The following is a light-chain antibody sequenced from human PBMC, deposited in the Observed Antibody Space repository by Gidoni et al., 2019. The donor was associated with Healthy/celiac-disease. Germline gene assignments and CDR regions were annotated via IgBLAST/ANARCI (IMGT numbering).Light chain of an antibody. V-gene: IGKV3-11*01. J-gene: IGKJ1*01. CDR3: QQRSNWPLT. CDR2: DAS. Sequence: EIVLTQSPATLSLSPGERPTLSCRASQSVSSYLAWYQQKPGQAPRLLIYDASNRATGIPARFSGSGSGTDFTLTISRLEPEDFAVYYCQQRSNWPLTFGQGTKVEIK. CDR1: QSVSSY.